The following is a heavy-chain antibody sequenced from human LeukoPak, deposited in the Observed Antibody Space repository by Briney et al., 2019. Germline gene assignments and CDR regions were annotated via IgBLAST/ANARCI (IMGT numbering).Heavy chain of an antibody. Sequence: GGSLRLSCAASGFTFSSYAMSWVRQAPGKGLEWFSAISGSGGSTYYADSVKGRFTISRHNSKNTLYLQMNSLRAEDTAVYYCAKDQYDFWSGYYIFDYWGQGTLVTVSS. CDR1: GFTFSSYA. D-gene: IGHD3-3*01. V-gene: IGHV3-23*01. CDR2: ISGSGGST. CDR3: AKDQYDFWSGYYIFDY. J-gene: IGHJ4*02.